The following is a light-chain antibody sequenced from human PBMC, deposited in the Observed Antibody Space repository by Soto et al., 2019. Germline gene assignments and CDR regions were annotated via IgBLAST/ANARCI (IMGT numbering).Light chain of an antibody. CDR2: DAS. J-gene: IGKJ1*01. CDR1: QSLRSS. V-gene: IGKV3-15*01. Sequence: ETMMTQSPDTLSVSLGERATLSCRASQSLRSSLAWYQQKPGQAPRLLIYDASTRATGIPARFSGSGSGTDFTLTISGLQSEDFGVYYCQQYNNWPQTFGQGTTVDIK. CDR3: QQYNNWPQT.